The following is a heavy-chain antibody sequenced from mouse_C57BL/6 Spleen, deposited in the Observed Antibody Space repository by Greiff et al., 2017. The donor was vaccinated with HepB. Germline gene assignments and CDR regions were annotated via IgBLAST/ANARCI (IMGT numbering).Heavy chain of an antibody. D-gene: IGHD4-1*01. CDR3: ARGLGVGGYFDV. J-gene: IGHJ1*03. V-gene: IGHV1-69*01. CDR2: IDPSDSYT. Sequence: QVQLQQPGAELVMPGASVKLSCKASGYTFTSYWMHWVKQRPGQGLEWIGEIDPSDSYTNYNQKFKGKSTLTVDKSSSTAYMQLSSLTSEDSAVYYCARGLGVGGYFDVWGTGTTVTVSS. CDR1: GYTFTSYW.